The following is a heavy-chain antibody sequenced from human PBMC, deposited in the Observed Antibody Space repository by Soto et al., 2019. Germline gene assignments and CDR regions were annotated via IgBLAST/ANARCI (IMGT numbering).Heavy chain of an antibody. CDR3: ARAYSSSWKLLDY. CDR2: INHSGSI. D-gene: IGHD6-13*01. CDR1: GGSFRGYY. V-gene: IGHV4-34*01. J-gene: IGHJ4*02. Sequence: SETLSLTCAVYGGSFRGYYWSWIRQPPGKGLEWIGEINHSGSINYNPSLKSRVTISVDTSKTQFSLKLSSVTAADTAVYYCARAYSSSWKLLDYWGQGTLVTVSS.